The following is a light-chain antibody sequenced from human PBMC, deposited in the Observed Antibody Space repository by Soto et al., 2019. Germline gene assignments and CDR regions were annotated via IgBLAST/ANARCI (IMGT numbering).Light chain of an antibody. V-gene: IGKV3-15*01. Sequence: EIVMTQSPATLSVSPGERATLSCRASESVSSKLVWYQKKPGQAPRLLIHDASTRATGTPGSFSGSGSGTEFTLTISSLQSEDFAVYYCQQYNRWPLTFGGGTKVDIK. CDR2: DAS. CDR3: QQYNRWPLT. J-gene: IGKJ4*01. CDR1: ESVSSK.